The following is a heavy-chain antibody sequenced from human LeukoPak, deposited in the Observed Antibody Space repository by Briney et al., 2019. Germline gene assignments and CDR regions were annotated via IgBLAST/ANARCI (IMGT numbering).Heavy chain of an antibody. D-gene: IGHD3-9*01. V-gene: IGHV3-30*04. J-gene: IGHJ3*01. Sequence: PGGSLRLSCAASGFTFTNYVMHWVRQAPGKGLEWVAFISFDGTIEYYADSVKGRFTISRDNSKNTLFLQLNGLRADDTSVYYCARGYDVLPGAIPDAFDVWGQGTMVTVSS. CDR3: ARGYDVLPGAIPDAFDV. CDR1: GFTFTNYV. CDR2: ISFDGTIE.